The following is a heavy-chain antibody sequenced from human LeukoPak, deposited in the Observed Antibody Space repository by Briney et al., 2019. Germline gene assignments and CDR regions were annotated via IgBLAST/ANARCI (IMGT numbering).Heavy chain of an antibody. CDR3: ARAMRSGYDY. Sequence: GGSLRLSCAASGFTFSRYGMNWVRQAPGKRLEWVSYISSSSDSIYYADSVKGRFTISRDNAENSLYLQMNSLRDEDTAVYYCARAMRSGYDYWGRGTLVTVSS. D-gene: IGHD5-12*01. V-gene: IGHV3-48*02. CDR1: GFTFSRYG. J-gene: IGHJ4*02. CDR2: ISSSSDSI.